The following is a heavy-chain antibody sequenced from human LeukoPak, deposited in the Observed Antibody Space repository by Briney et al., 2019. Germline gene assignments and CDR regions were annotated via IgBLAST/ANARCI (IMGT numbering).Heavy chain of an antibody. V-gene: IGHV3-64*02. J-gene: IGHJ4*02. CDR3: ARGKGIYCGGDCSALDY. D-gene: IGHD2-21*02. CDR1: GFTFSTYA. CDR2: ITTNGGST. Sequence: GGSLRLSCTASGFTFSTYAMHWVRQAPGKGLEYVSAITTNGGSTYYADSVKGRFTISRDNSKNTLYLQMGSLRAEDMAVYYCARGKGIYCGGDCSALDYWGQGTLVTVSS.